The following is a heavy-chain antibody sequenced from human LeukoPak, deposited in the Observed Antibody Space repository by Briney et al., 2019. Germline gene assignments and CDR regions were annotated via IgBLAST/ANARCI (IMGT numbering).Heavy chain of an antibody. V-gene: IGHV3-21*01. CDR3: ARPRGFGEAIDY. J-gene: IGHJ4*02. Sequence: PGGSLRLSCAASGFTFSSYSMNWVRQAPGKGLEWVSSISSSSSYIYYADSVKGRFTISRDNAKNSLYLQMNSLRAEDTAVYYCARPRGFGEAIDYWGQGTLVTVSS. D-gene: IGHD3-10*01. CDR2: ISSSSSYI. CDR1: GFTFSSYS.